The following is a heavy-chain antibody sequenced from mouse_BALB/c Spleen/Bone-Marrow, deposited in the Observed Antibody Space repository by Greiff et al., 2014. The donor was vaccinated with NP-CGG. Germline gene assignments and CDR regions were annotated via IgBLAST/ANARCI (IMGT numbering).Heavy chain of an antibody. D-gene: IGHD2-14*01. Sequence: EVKLVESGGGLVKPGGSLKLSCAASGFTFSDYYIYWVRQTPEKRLEWVATISDGGTYTYYPDTVKGRFTISRDNAKNNLYLQMNGLKSEDTAMYYCVRDGDYRYACLTYWGQGTLVTVSA. V-gene: IGHV5-4*02. CDR1: GFTFSDYY. CDR2: ISDGGTYT. J-gene: IGHJ3*01. CDR3: VRDGDYRYACLTY.